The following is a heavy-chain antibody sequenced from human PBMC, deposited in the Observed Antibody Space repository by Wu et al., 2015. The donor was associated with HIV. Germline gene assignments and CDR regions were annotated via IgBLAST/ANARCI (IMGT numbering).Heavy chain of an antibody. J-gene: IGHJ4*02. CDR2: VDPEDGET. D-gene: IGHD6-19*01. Sequence: VQLVQSGAEVKKPGATVKISCKVSGYTFTDYYMHWVQQAPGKGLEWMGLVDPEDGETIYAEKFQGRVTITADTSTDTAYMELSSLRSEDTAVYYCATEPRGSGWYSRVILVGFDYWGQGTLVTVSS. V-gene: IGHV1-69-2*01. CDR3: ATEPRGSGWYSRVILVGFDY. CDR1: GYTFTDYY.